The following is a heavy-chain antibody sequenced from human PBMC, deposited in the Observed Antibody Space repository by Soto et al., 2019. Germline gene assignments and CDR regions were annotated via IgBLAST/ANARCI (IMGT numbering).Heavy chain of an antibody. D-gene: IGHD3-16*01. J-gene: IGHJ4*02. CDR1: GGSISSYY. V-gene: IGHV4-59*12. Sequence: SETLSLTCAVYGGSISSYYWSWIRQPPGKGLEWIGYIYYSGSTNYNPSLKSRVTISVDKSKNQFSLKLSSVTAADTAVYYCARDTRWGFDYWGQGTLVTVSS. CDR3: ARDTRWGFDY. CDR2: IYYSGST.